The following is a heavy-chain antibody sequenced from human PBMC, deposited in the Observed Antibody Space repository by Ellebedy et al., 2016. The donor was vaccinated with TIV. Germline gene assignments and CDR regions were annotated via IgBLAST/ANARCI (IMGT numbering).Heavy chain of an antibody. V-gene: IGHV3-23*01. CDR1: VYTFSPYA. Sequence: GESLKISXAASVYTFSPYAMTWVRQAPGKGLECVSGISGDGNTKSYADSVKGRFTISRDNSKNTLYLLMNTLRADDTAVYYCAKTLYGGHDYWGQGTPVTVSS. D-gene: IGHD4-23*01. CDR3: AKTLYGGHDY. CDR2: ISGDGNTK. J-gene: IGHJ4*02.